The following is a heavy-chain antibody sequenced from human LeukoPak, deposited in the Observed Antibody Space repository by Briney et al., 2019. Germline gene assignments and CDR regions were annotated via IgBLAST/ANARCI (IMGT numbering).Heavy chain of an antibody. Sequence: SQTLSLTCAVSGASISSGDYSWSWIRQPPGKGLEWIGYIYHSGSTTYNPSLKSRLTISLDRSKNQFSLKLDSVTAADTAVYYCVYTSGWTNFYYYGMDVWGRGTTVTVSS. J-gene: IGHJ6*02. V-gene: IGHV4-30-2*01. CDR3: VYTSGWTNFYYYGMDV. D-gene: IGHD6-19*01. CDR1: GASISSGDYS. CDR2: IYHSGST.